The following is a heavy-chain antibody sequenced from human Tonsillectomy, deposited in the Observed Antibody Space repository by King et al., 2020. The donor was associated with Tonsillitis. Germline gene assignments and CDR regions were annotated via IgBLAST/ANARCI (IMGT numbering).Heavy chain of an antibody. CDR2: MIPNRGNT. CDR1: GYTFTSYD. J-gene: IGHJ4*02. Sequence: VQLVESGAKVKKPGASVKVSCKASGYTFTSYDINWVRQASGQGLEWMGWMIPNRGNTGYAQKFQGRVTMTRNTSISTAYMELSSLRSEDTAVYYCARASHEQQLDNWGQGTLVTVSS. V-gene: IGHV1-8*01. CDR3: ARASHEQQLDN. D-gene: IGHD6-13*01.